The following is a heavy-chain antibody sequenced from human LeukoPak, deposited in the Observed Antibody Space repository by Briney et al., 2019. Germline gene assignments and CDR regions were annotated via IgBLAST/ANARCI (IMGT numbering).Heavy chain of an antibody. D-gene: IGHD2-2*01. CDR1: GFAFSSYG. Sequence: GGSLRLSCAASGFAFSSYGMHWVRQAPGKGLEWVAVISYDGSNKYYADSVKGRFTISRDNSKSTLYLQMNSLRAEDTAVYYCAKLGYCSSTSCPTPIFDYWGQGTLVTVSS. CDR3: AKLGYCSSTSCPTPIFDY. V-gene: IGHV3-30*18. J-gene: IGHJ4*02. CDR2: ISYDGSNK.